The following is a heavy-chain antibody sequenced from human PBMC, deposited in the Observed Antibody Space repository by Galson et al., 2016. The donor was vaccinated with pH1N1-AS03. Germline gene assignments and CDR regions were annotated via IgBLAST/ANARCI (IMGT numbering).Heavy chain of an antibody. J-gene: IGHJ6*02. CDR1: GYIFTGFY. CDR3: ARDPRGPCSSATCATTYYFGMDV. Sequence: QSGAEVKKPGDSLKISCKASGYIFTGFYVHWVRQAPGQGLEWMGWINPNNGVTNYAQKFQAWVTMTGDTSISTAYMELYGLKSDDTAVYYCARDPRGPCSSATCATTYYFGMDVWGQGTTVIVSS. CDR2: INPNNGVT. D-gene: IGHD1-26*01. V-gene: IGHV1-2*04.